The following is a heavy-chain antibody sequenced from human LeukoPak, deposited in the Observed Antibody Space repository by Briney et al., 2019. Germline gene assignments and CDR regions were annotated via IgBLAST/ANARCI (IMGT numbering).Heavy chain of an antibody. CDR2: IYSGGST. D-gene: IGHD1-26*01. Sequence: GGSLRLSCAASGFTVSSNYMSWVRQAPGKGLEWVSVIYSGGSTYYADSVKGRFTISRDNSKNTLYLQMNSLRAEDTAVYYCARLEWELLTFDYWGQGTLVTVSS. V-gene: IGHV3-53*01. CDR3: ARLEWELLTFDY. CDR1: GFTVSSNY. J-gene: IGHJ4*02.